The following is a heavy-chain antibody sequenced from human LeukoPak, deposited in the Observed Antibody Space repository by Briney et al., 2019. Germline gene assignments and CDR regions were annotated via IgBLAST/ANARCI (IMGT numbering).Heavy chain of an antibody. CDR1: GGSLSSGPYY. J-gene: IGHJ4*02. CDR2: IDSSGTT. V-gene: IGHV4-61*02. Sequence: SETLSLTCTVSGGSLSSGPYYWSWIRQPAGKGLEWIVRIDSSGTTNYNPSLNSLATISVDTSNNHFSLKLSSGTAADTAVYYCASCGSRYDILGPAPFDYWGKGTLVTVSS. CDR3: ASCGSRYDILGPAPFDY. D-gene: IGHD3-9*01.